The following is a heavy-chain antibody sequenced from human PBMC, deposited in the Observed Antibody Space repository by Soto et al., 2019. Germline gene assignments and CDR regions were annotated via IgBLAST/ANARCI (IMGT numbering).Heavy chain of an antibody. D-gene: IGHD1-26*01. CDR2: ISSSSSTI. CDR1: ESTSGSKT. Sequence: GGSLRPPVPAPESTSGSKTMNWVRQAPGKGREGVSYISSSSSTIYYADSVKGRFTISRDNAKNSLYLQMNSLRDEDTAVYYCARSRSGSYYYFDYWGQGTLVTVSS. CDR3: ARSRSGSYYYFDY. J-gene: IGHJ4*02. V-gene: IGHV3-48*02.